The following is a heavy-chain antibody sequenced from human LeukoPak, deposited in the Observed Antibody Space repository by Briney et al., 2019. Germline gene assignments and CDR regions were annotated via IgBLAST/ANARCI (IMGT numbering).Heavy chain of an antibody. J-gene: IGHJ3*02. Sequence: GGSLRLSCAGSGFTFSRYTFNWVRQAPGRGLEWVSAISGDSKYIYYTDSVKGRFTISRDNARNSVYLQMNSLGVEDTAVYYCARDCLDLYSSSPGQLEGAFDIWGQGTMVTVSS. V-gene: IGHV3-21*01. D-gene: IGHD6-6*01. CDR2: ISGDSKYI. CDR3: ARDCLDLYSSSPGQLEGAFDI. CDR1: GFTFSRYT.